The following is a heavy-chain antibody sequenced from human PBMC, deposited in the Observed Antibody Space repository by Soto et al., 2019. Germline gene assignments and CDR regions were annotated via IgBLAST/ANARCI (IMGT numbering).Heavy chain of an antibody. D-gene: IGHD5-18*01. J-gene: IGHJ6*02. CDR1: GYTFTSYG. CDR2: ISAYNSNT. V-gene: IGHV1-18*01. CDR3: ARVATAMASYYYYGMDV. Sequence: ASVKVSCKASGYTFTSYGISWVRQAPGQGLEWMGWISAYNSNTNYAQKLQGRVTMTTDTSTSTAYMELRSLRSDDTAVYYCARVATAMASYYYYGMDVWGQGTTVTVSS.